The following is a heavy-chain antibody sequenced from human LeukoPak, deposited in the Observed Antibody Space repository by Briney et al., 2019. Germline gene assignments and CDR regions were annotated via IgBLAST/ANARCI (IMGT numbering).Heavy chain of an antibody. CDR2: ISGSGGST. CDR1: GFTVSSNY. Sequence: GGSLRLSCAASGFTVSSNYMSWVRQAPGKGLEWVSAISGSGGSTYYADSVKGRFTISRDNSKNTLYPQMNSLRAEDTAVYYCAKGGGWSPAVLFDYWGQGTLVTVSS. D-gene: IGHD6-19*01. CDR3: AKGGGWSPAVLFDY. V-gene: IGHV3-23*01. J-gene: IGHJ4*02.